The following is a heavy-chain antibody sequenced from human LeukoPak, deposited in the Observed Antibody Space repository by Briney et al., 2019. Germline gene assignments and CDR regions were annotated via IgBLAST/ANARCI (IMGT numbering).Heavy chain of an antibody. CDR1: GGTFSSYA. J-gene: IGHJ5*02. Sequence: GASAKVSCKAPGGTFSSYAISWVRQAPGQGLEWMGSIIPILGIANYAQKFQGRVTITADKSTSTAYMELSSLRSEDTAVYYCAREVRFEASTNWFDPWGQGTLVTVSS. V-gene: IGHV1-69*04. CDR3: AREVRFEASTNWFDP. D-gene: IGHD3-10*01. CDR2: IIPILGIA.